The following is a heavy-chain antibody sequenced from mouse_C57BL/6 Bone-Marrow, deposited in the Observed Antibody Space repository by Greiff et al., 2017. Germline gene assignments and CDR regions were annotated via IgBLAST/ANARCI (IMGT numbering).Heavy chain of an antibody. D-gene: IGHD2-4*01. Sequence: VQLQQSGTVLARPGASVKMSCKTSGYTFTSYWMHWVKQRPGQGLEWIGAIYPGNSDTSYNQKFKGKAKLTADKSSSTAYMQFSSLTSEDSAIYYCAREGLYYDYAYWGQGTRVTVSA. CDR1: GYTFTSYW. V-gene: IGHV1-5*01. J-gene: IGHJ3*01. CDR3: AREGLYYDYAY. CDR2: IYPGNSDT.